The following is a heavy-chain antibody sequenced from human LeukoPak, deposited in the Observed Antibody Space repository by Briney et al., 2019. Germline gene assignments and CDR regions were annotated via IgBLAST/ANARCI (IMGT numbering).Heavy chain of an antibody. CDR1: GFTFSSYA. V-gene: IGHV3-23*01. CDR3: AKRYGSGSYSTFDY. J-gene: IGHJ4*02. CDR2: ISGSGGST. D-gene: IGHD3-10*01. Sequence: GGSLRLSCAASGFTFSSYAVSWVRQAPGKGLEWVSAISGSGGSTYYADSVKGRFTISRDNSKNTLYLQMNSLRAEDTAVYYCAKRYGSGSYSTFDYWGQGTLVTVSS.